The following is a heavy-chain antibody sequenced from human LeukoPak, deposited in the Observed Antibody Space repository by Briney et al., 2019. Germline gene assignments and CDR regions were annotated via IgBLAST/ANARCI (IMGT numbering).Heavy chain of an antibody. CDR1: GYTFTSYD. Sequence: GASVKVSCKASGYTFTSYDINWVRQATGQGLEWMGWMNPNSGNTGYAQKFQGRVTMTRNTSISTAYMELSSLRSKDTAVYYCARGQSSSWLDAFDIWGQGTMVTVSS. J-gene: IGHJ3*02. D-gene: IGHD6-13*01. CDR3: ARGQSSSWLDAFDI. V-gene: IGHV1-8*01. CDR2: MNPNSGNT.